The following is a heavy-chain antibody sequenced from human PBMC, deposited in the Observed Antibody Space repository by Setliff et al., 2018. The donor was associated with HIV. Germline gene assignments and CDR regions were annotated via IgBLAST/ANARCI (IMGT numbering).Heavy chain of an antibody. CDR1: GDSIGSSSYY. CDR3: AGSIVVVTAAPLT. Sequence: PSETLSLTCTVSGDSIGSSSYYWAWIRQPPGKGLEWIGNIYYSGSTYYNPSLKSRVTISVDTSKNQFSLKLSSVTAADTAVYYCAGSIVVVTAAPLTWGQGTLVTVSS. J-gene: IGHJ5*02. CDR2: IYYSGST. D-gene: IGHD2-21*02. V-gene: IGHV4-39*01.